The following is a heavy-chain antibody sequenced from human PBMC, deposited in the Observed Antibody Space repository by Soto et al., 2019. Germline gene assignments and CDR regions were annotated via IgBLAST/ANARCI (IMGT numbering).Heavy chain of an antibody. Sequence: EMQLVETGGDLIQPGGSLRLSCAASGFTVSGNYMSWVRQAPGKGLEWVSVIYRGGSTYYADSVKGRFTISRDNSKNTLYLQMNSLRADDTAVYYCARDGGLSEDGMDVWGQGNTVTVSS. J-gene: IGHJ6*02. CDR1: GFTVSGNY. D-gene: IGHD3-10*01. CDR2: IYRGGST. CDR3: ARDGGLSEDGMDV. V-gene: IGHV3-53*02.